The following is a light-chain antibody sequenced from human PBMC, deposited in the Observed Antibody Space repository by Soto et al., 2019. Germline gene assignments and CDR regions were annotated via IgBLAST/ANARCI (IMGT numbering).Light chain of an antibody. V-gene: IGKV3-15*01. J-gene: IGKJ5*01. CDR2: RAS. CDR1: QSVSDK. CDR3: QQYNTWPTT. Sequence: MTQSPNTLYVSPGERVTVPCRASQSVSDKLAWYQQKPGQGPRLLVYRASTRTRGIPARFSGSESGTEFTLTISRLQSEDFATYYCQQYNTWPTTFGQGTRLEI.